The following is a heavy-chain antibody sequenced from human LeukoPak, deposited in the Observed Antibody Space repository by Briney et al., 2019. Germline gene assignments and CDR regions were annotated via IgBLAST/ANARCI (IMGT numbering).Heavy chain of an antibody. V-gene: IGHV4-30-4*08. CDR3: ARGVASLYYYDSSGYYYTPHLNY. J-gene: IGHJ4*02. Sequence: SETLSLTCTVSGGSISSGDYYWSWIRQPPGKGLEWIGYIYYSGGTYYNPSLKSRVTISVDTSKNQFSLKLSSVTAADTAVAYCARGVASLYYYDSSGYYYTPHLNYWAKGPLVTVPS. D-gene: IGHD3-22*01. CDR1: GGSISSGDYY. CDR2: IYYSGGT.